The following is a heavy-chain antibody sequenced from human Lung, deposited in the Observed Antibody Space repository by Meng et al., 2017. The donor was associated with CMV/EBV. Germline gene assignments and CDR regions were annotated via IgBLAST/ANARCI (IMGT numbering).Heavy chain of an antibody. Sequence: SCKVFGYSFPSYWIGWLRQMPGKGPEWMGIIYPGDSDTRYSPSFQGQVTISVDKSISTAYLEWSSLKASDTAMYYCARQPNNWFDPWGQGTLVTVSS. V-gene: IGHV5-51*01. CDR3: ARQPNNWFDP. CDR1: GYSFPSYW. CDR2: IYPGDSDT. J-gene: IGHJ5*02.